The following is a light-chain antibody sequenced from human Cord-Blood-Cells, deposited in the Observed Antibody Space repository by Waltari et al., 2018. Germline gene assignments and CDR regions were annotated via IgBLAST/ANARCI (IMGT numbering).Light chain of an antibody. Sequence: EIVLTQSPGPLSLSPGEGATLPCRASQSVSSSYLAWYQQKPGQAPRLLIYGASSRATGIPDRFSGSGSGTDFTLTISRLEPEDFAVYYCQQYGSSPFTFGPGTKVDIK. CDR2: GAS. J-gene: IGKJ3*01. CDR1: QSVSSSY. V-gene: IGKV3-20*01. CDR3: QQYGSSPFT.